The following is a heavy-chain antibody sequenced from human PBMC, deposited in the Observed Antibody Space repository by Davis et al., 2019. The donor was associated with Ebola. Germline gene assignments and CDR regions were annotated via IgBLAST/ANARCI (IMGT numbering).Heavy chain of an antibody. CDR1: GYTFTSHY. D-gene: IGHD3-10*01. J-gene: IGHJ4*02. V-gene: IGHV1-46*01. CDR2: INPSGGST. Sequence: ASAKVSCKASGYTFTSHYTHRVRQPPGQGLEWMGIINPSGGSTSYAQKFQGSVTMTRDTSTSTVYMELRSLRSEDTAVYYCVVVRGVIKGYFDYWGQGTLVTVSS. CDR3: VVVRGVIKGYFDY.